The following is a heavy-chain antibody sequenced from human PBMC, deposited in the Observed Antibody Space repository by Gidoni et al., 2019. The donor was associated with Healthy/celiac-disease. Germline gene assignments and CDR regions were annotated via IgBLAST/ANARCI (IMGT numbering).Heavy chain of an antibody. Sequence: EVQLVESGGGLVQPGRSLRLSCTASGFPFGDYAMSWVRQAPGKGLEWVGFIRSKAYGGTTEYAASVKGRFTISRDDSKSIAYLQMNSLKTEDTAVYYCTRDSCGGDCYSSWFDPWGQGTLVTVSS. J-gene: IGHJ5*02. CDR2: IRSKAYGGTT. D-gene: IGHD2-21*02. V-gene: IGHV3-49*04. CDR1: GFPFGDYA. CDR3: TRDSCGGDCYSSWFDP.